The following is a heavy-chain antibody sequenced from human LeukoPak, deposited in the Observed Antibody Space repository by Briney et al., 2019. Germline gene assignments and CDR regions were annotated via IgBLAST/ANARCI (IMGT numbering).Heavy chain of an antibody. Sequence: PSETLSLTCAVYGGSFSGYYWSWIRQPPGKGLEWIGEINHSGSTNYNPSLKSRVTISVDTSKNQFSLKLSSVTAADTAVYYCARARSGGFDYWGQETLVTVSS. CDR3: ARARSGGFDY. CDR2: INHSGST. J-gene: IGHJ4*02. V-gene: IGHV4-34*01. D-gene: IGHD3-10*01. CDR1: GGSFSGYY.